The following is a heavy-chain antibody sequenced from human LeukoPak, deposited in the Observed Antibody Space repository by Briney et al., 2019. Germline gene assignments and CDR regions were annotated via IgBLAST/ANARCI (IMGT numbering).Heavy chain of an antibody. Sequence: PGGSLRLSCAASGFTFSNYGMHWVRQAPGKGLEWVAVVWPDGTIQYYGDSVKGRFTISRDNSKDTLYLQLNGLRADDSAVYYCARHNNDWGWDYWGQGAQVTVSS. V-gene: IGHV3-33*01. J-gene: IGHJ4*02. CDR3: ARHNNDWGWDY. CDR2: VWPDGTIQ. CDR1: GFTFSNYG. D-gene: IGHD2-8*02.